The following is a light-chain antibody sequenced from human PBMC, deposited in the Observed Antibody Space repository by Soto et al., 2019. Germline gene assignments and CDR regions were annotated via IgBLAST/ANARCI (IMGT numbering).Light chain of an antibody. Sequence: EIVLTQSPGTLSLSAGERATLSCRASQSVSGTYLAWYQQKPGQAPRLLIYATSSRAAGIPDRFSGGGSGTDFTRTISRLEPEDFAVYYCQHYETSPWTFGQGTKVEIK. CDR2: ATS. CDR1: QSVSGTY. V-gene: IGKV3-20*01. J-gene: IGKJ1*01. CDR3: QHYETSPWT.